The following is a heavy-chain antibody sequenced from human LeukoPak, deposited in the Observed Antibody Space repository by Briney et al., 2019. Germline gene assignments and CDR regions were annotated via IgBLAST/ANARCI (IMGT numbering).Heavy chain of an antibody. CDR2: TYYRSKWYN. CDR1: GDSVSSSSAA. V-gene: IGHV6-1*01. J-gene: IGHJ4*02. Sequence: SQTLSLTCAISGDSVSSSSAAWNWIRQSPSRGLEWLGRTYYRSKWYNDYAVSVKSRITINPDTSKNQFSLQLNSVTPEDTAVYYCARGYCSGGSCSGEDYFDYWGQGTLVTVSS. D-gene: IGHD2-15*01. CDR3: ARGYCSGGSCSGEDYFDY.